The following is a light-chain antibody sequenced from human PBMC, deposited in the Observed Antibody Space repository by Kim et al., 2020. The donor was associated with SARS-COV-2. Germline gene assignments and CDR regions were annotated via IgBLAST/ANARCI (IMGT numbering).Light chain of an antibody. CDR3: AVWDDSLNGRV. J-gene: IGLJ3*02. CDR1: NSHIGSNP. Sequence: GQGVTIACYGINSHIGSNPISWYQQAPGAAPKLLIYSNDQRPSGVPARFSGSKSGASASLAISGLQSEDEADYYCAVWDDSLNGRVFGGGTQLTVL. V-gene: IGLV1-44*01. CDR2: SND.